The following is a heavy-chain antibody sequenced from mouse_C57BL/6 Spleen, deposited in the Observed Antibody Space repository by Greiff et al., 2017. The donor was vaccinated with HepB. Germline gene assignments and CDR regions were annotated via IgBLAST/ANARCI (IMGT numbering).Heavy chain of an antibody. J-gene: IGHJ3*01. CDR2: IRSKSNNYAT. V-gene: IGHV10-1*01. CDR1: GFSFNTYA. Sequence: EVKLMESGGGLVQPKGSLKLSCAASGFSFNTYAMNWVRQAPGKGLEWVARIRSKSNNYATYYADSVKDRFTISRDDSESMLYLQMNNLKTEDTAMYYCVSLKGLAYWGQGTLVTVSA. CDR3: VSLKGLAY. D-gene: IGHD1-3*01.